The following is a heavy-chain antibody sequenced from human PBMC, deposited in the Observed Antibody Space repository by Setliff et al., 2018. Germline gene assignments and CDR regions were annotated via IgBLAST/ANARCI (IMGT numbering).Heavy chain of an antibody. CDR3: VRDSSADYYDNDYFKY. J-gene: IGHJ1*01. V-gene: IGHV3-30*02. D-gene: IGHD2-21*02. CDR2: IRHDESDI. CDR1: GFTFRGFA. Sequence: QPGGSLRLSCAASGFTFRGFAMHWARQAPGKGLEWVAFIRHDESDIYYTNSVKGRFTVSRDNSKNTLYLQMNILRPEDTALYYCVRDSSADYYDNDYFKYWGQGALVTVSS.